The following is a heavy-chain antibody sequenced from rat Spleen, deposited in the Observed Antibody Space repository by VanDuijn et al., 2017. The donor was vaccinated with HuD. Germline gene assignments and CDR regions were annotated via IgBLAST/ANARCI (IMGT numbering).Heavy chain of an antibody. V-gene: IGHV5-25*01. CDR2: INPDGGST. CDR3: ARGITTQMFFDY. CDR1: GFTFSNYY. D-gene: IGHD1-10*01. Sequence: EVQLVESGGGLMQPGGSVKLSCATSGFTFSNYYMAWVRQAPGKGLEWVSSINPDGGSTFYPDSVKGRFTVSRDNAENTVHLQMSKLGSEDTAIYYCARGITTQMFFDYWGQGVMVTVSS. J-gene: IGHJ2*01.